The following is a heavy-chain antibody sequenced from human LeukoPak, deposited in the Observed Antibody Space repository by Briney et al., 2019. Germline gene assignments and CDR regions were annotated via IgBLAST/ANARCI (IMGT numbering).Heavy chain of an antibody. CDR1: GFTFSSYW. CDR2: IKQDGSEK. Sequence: PGGSLRLSCAASGFTFSSYWMSWVRQAPGKGLEWVANIKQDGSEKYYVDSVRGRFTISRDNAKNSLYLQMNSLRAEDTAVYYCARDQWGEIQLWFARGDYYYYYMDVWGKGTTVTVSS. CDR3: ARDQWGEIQLWFARGDYYYYYMDV. V-gene: IGHV3-7*01. D-gene: IGHD5-18*01. J-gene: IGHJ6*03.